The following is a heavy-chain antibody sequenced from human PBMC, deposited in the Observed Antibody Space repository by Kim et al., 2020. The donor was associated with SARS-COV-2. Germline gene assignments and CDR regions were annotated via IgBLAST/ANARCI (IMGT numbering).Heavy chain of an antibody. CDR3: ARGRAGVVPSPILGLGPHYYYYTLDV. J-gene: IGHJ6*02. Sequence: SETLSLTCGVYGGSFSGYHWSWIRQPPGKGLEWIGHISQSGATKSTPSLQSRVAISVDTSKNQFSLKVNSVTAVDTAVYFCARGRAGVVPSPILGLGPHYYYYTLDVWGQGTTVTVSS. V-gene: IGHV4-34*01. D-gene: IGHD3-3*01. CDR2: ISQSGAT. CDR1: GGSFSGYH.